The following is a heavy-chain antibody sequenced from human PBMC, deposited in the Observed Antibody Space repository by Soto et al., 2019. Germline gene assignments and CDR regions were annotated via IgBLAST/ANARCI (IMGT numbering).Heavy chain of an antibody. CDR3: ASPWCSSTSCPPYYYGMDV. CDR2: IIPIFGTA. Sequence: SVKVSCKASGGTFSSYAISWVRQAPGQGLEWVGGIIPIFGTANYAQKFQGRVTITADESTSTAYMELSSLRSEDTAVYYCASPWCSSTSCPPYYYGMDVWGQGTTVTVLL. D-gene: IGHD2-2*01. J-gene: IGHJ6*02. V-gene: IGHV1-69*13. CDR1: GGTFSSYA.